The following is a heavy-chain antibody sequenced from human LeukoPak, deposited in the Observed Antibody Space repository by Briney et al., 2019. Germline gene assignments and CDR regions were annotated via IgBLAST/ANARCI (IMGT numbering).Heavy chain of an antibody. CDR2: MNPNSGNT. D-gene: IGHD6-13*01. CDR1: GYTFTSYD. CDR3: AREYSSSNFDI. J-gene: IGHJ3*02. Sequence: ASVKVSCKASGYTFTSYDINWVRQATGQGLEWMGWMNPNSGNTGYAQKFQGRVTITRNTSISTAYMELSSLRSEDTAVYYCAREYSSSNFDIWGQGTMVTVSS. V-gene: IGHV1-8*03.